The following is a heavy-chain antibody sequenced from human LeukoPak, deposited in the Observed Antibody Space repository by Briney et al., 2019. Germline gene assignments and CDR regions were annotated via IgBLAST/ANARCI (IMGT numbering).Heavy chain of an antibody. CDR1: GGSITSYH. CDR3: ARGSRDGYNHFDY. D-gene: IGHD5-24*01. J-gene: IGHJ4*02. V-gene: IGHV4-59*01. CDR2: IYYSVST. Sequence: SETLSLTCTISGGSITSYHWSWLRQPPGKGLEWIGYIYYSVSTNYYPSLKSLVTISLDTSKIQFSLNLRSVTAADTAVYYCARGSRDGYNHFDYWGQGTLVTVSS.